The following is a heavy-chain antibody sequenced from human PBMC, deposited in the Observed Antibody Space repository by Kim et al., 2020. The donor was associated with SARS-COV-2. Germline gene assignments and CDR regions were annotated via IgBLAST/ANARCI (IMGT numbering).Heavy chain of an antibody. CDR3: ARDLSWALPNYYYMDV. D-gene: IGHD1-26*01. V-gene: IGHV1-2*02. CDR1: GYTFTGYY. Sequence: ASVKVSCKASGYTFTGYYMHWVRQAPGQGLEWMGWINPNSGGTNYAQKFQGRVTMTRDTSISTAYMELSRLRSDDTAVYYCARDLSWALPNYYYMDVWGKGTTVTVSS. J-gene: IGHJ6*03. CDR2: INPNSGGT.